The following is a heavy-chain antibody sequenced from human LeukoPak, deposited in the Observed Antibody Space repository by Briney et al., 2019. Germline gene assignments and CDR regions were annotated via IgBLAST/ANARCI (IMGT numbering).Heavy chain of an antibody. D-gene: IGHD3-3*01. CDR2: FDPEDGET. CDR1: VYTLTELS. CDR3: ATVRLRFLEWLSQNYGMDV. J-gene: IGHJ6*02. Sequence: ASVKVSCKVSVYTLTELSMHWVRQAPGKGLEWMGGFDPEDGETIYAQKFQGRVTMTEDTSTGTAYMELSSLRSEDTAVYYCATVRLRFLEWLSQNYGMDVWGQGTTVTVSS. V-gene: IGHV1-24*01.